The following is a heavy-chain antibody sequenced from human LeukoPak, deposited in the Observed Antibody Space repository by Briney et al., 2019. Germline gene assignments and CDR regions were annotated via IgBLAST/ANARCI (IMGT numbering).Heavy chain of an antibody. V-gene: IGHV4-34*11. Sequence: PSETLSLTCAVYGGSFSGYYWSWIRQPPGKGLEWIGYIYYSGSTNHNPSLKSRVTMSVDTSKNQFSLKLSSVTAADTAVYYCARGSPTFDPWGQGTLVTVSS. J-gene: IGHJ5*02. CDR2: IYYSGST. CDR1: GGSFSGYY. CDR3: ARGSPTFDP.